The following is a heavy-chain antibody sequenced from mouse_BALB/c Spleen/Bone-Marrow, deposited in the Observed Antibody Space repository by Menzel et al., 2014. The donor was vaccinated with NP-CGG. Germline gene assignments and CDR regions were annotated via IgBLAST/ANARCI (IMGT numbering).Heavy chain of an antibody. Sequence: VQLQQSGPELVKPGASVKISCKASGYAFSYSWMNWVKQRPGRGLEWIGRIYPGDGDTYYNGKFKGRATLTAGKSSSTAYMQLSSLTSVDSAVYFCARSDGYRAMDYWGQGSSVTVSS. CDR2: IYPGDGDT. J-gene: IGHJ4*01. CDR3: ARSDGYRAMDY. V-gene: IGHV1-82*01. D-gene: IGHD2-3*01. CDR1: GYAFSYSW.